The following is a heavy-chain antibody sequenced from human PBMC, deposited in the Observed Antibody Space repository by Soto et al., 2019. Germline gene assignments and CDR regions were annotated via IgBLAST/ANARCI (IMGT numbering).Heavy chain of an antibody. CDR2: INVYNGNT. J-gene: IGHJ4*02. D-gene: IGHD6-19*01. CDR3: ARISSASSGCLPDY. CDR1: GYTFTSNS. V-gene: IGHV1-18*04. Sequence: ASVKVSCKASGYTFTSNSIGWVRQAPGQGLEWMGWINVYNGNTKYAQQLQGRVTLTTDTSTSTDYMDLRSLRSGDTAVYYCARISSASSGCLPDYWGQGTLVT.